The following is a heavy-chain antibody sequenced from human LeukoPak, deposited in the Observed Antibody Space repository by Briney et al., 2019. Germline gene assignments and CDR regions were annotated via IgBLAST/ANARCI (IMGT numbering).Heavy chain of an antibody. CDR2: ISYDGSNK. D-gene: IGHD6-19*01. J-gene: IGHJ6*02. V-gene: IGHV3-30-3*01. CDR3: ARDPEAVAGTRGAYYYYGMDV. CDR1: GFTSSSYA. Sequence: GGSLRLSCAASGFTSSSYAMHWVRQASGKGLEWVAVISYDGSNKYYADSVKGRFTISRDNSKNTLYLQMNSLRAEDTAVYYCARDPEAVAGTRGAYYYYGMDVWGQGTTVTVSS.